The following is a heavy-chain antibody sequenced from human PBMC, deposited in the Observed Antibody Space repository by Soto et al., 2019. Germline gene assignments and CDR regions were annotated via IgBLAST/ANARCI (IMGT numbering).Heavy chain of an antibody. J-gene: IGHJ4*02. D-gene: IGHD5-18*01. V-gene: IGHV3-7*03. Sequence: WGTLRLSCAASGFNFRNYFMNWVRQAQGKGLERVANINQDGSEKYYVDSVKGRFTISRDNAKNSLYLQMNSLRAEDTAVYYCARRAMAPGESAFDYWGQGTRVTVSS. CDR2: INQDGSEK. CDR3: ARRAMAPGESAFDY. CDR1: GFNFRNYF.